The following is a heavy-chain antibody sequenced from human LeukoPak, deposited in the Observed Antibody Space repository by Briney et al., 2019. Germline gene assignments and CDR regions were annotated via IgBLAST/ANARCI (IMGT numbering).Heavy chain of an antibody. D-gene: IGHD6-13*01. CDR3: ASDLFPSGSWYPRFFDF. CDR2: IIPILGIA. J-gene: IGHJ4*02. V-gene: IGHV1-69*04. Sequence: ASVKVSCKASGGTFSSYAISWVRQAPGQGLEWMGRIIPILGIANYAQKFQGRVTITADKSTSTAYMELSSLRSEDTAVYYCASDLFPSGSWYPRFFDFGGGEPRARVSS. CDR1: GGTFSSYA.